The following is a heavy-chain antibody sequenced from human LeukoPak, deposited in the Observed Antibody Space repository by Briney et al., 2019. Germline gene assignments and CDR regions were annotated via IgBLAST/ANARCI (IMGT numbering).Heavy chain of an antibody. J-gene: IGHJ6*02. CDR3: ARGSSSWRTYYYYYGMDV. CDR2: INPNSGGT. V-gene: IGHV1-2*06. CDR1: GGTFSSYA. D-gene: IGHD6-13*01. Sequence: ASVKVSCKASGGTFSSYAISWVRQAPGQGLEWMGRINPNSGGTNYAQKFQGRVTMTRDTSISTAYMELSRLRSDDTAVYYCARGSSSWRTYYYYYGMDVWGQGTTVTVSS.